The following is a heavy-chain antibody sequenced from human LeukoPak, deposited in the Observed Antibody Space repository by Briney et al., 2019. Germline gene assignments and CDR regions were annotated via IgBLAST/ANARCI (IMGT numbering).Heavy chain of an antibody. CDR1: GGSIISSDHY. V-gene: IGHV4-39*01. J-gene: IGHJ4*02. CDR3: ARHVRTPEYFDY. D-gene: IGHD1-14*01. CDR2: IYHGGST. Sequence: PSETLSLTCTVSGGSIISSDHYWGWIRQPPGEGLEWIGSIYHGGSTYYNPSLKSRVTISVDTSKNHFSLKLNSVTAADTSLYYCARHVRTPEYFDYWGQGTLVTLSS.